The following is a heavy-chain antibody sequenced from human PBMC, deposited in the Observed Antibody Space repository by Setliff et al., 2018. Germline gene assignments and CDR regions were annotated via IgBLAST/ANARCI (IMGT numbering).Heavy chain of an antibody. V-gene: IGHV4-38-2*01. J-gene: IGHJ4*02. CDR1: GYSISSGYY. Sequence: LSLTCAVSGYSISSGYYWGWIRQSPGKGLEWIGSIYHSGSTYYNPSLKSRVTISVDTSKNQFSLKLSSVTAADTAVYYCARTIAAAGTAADYWGQGTLVTVSS. CDR3: ARTIAAAGTAADY. CDR2: IYHSGST. D-gene: IGHD6-13*01.